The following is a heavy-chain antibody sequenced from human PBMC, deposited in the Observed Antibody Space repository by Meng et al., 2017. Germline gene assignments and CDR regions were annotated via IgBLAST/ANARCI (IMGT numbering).Heavy chain of an antibody. D-gene: IGHD3-22*01. Sequence: GQLQQWGAGLLKPSEALSPTCGVYGGSFSGYYWSWIRQPPGKGLEWIGEINHSGSTNYNPSLKSRVTISVDTSKNQFSLKLSSVTAADTAVYYCARVGSYDSSGYYPNYYFDYWGQGTLVTVSS. CDR3: ARVGSYDSSGYYPNYYFDY. CDR1: GGSFSGYY. V-gene: IGHV4-34*02. CDR2: INHSGST. J-gene: IGHJ4*02.